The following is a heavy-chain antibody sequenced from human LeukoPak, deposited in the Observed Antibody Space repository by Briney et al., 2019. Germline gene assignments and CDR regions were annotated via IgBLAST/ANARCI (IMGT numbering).Heavy chain of an antibody. V-gene: IGHV4-30-4*01. Sequence: PSQTLSLTCTVSGGSISSGDYYWSWIRQPPGKGLEWIGYIYYSGSTYYNPSLKSRVSTSVDTSKNQFSLNLSSVTAADTAVYYCARGGSYYDSSGYDFDYWGQGTLVTVSS. CDR2: IYYSGST. J-gene: IGHJ4*02. D-gene: IGHD3-22*01. CDR1: GGSISSGDYY. CDR3: ARGGSYYDSSGYDFDY.